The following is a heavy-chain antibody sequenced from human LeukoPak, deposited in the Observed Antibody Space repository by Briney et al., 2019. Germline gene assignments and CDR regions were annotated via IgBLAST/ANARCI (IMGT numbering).Heavy chain of an antibody. CDR1: GFTVSSNY. V-gene: IGHV3-66*01. CDR3: ARDSRPNPYYYYGMDV. CDR2: IYSGGST. J-gene: IGHJ6*02. Sequence: PGGSLRLSCAASGFTVSSNYMSWVRQAPGRGLEWVSVIYSGGSTYYADSVKGRFTISRDNSKNTLYLQMNSLRAEDTAVYYCARDSRPNPYYYYGMDVWGQGTTVTVSS.